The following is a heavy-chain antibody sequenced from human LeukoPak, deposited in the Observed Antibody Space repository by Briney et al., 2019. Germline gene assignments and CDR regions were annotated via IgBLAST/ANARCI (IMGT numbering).Heavy chain of an antibody. Sequence: PSETLSPTCAVFGGAFSAYYSGWIRQPPGKGLEWRGEIIQSGSTNYNPSPKTRFATSVATSKNQLTLRLRSVTPANTAVYYCARVGLNYYYFDYGMDVWGQGNTVTVSS. J-gene: IGHJ6*01. CDR1: GGAFSAYY. V-gene: IGHV4-34*12. D-gene: IGHD1-20*01. CDR2: IIQSGST. CDR3: ARVGLNYYYFDYGMDV.